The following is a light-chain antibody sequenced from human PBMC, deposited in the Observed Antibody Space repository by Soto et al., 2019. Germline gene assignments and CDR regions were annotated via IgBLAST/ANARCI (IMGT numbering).Light chain of an antibody. CDR2: DAS. CDR1: ESVGNY. CDR3: QQGSDWHRS. Sequence: EIVLTQSPATLSLSPGQRATLSCRASESVGNYLAWYQQKPGQAPRLLIYDASNGATGIPARFSASGSGTDVTLSSSWLGPDDFAVYYCQQGSDWHRSFGEVIKLEVK. V-gene: IGKV3-11*01. J-gene: IGKJ2*01.